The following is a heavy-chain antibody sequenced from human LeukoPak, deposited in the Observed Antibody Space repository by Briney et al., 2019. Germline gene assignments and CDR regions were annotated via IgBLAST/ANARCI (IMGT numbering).Heavy chain of an antibody. CDR3: ARTLENYYYYGMDV. D-gene: IGHD3-3*01. J-gene: IGHJ6*02. CDR2: ISSSGSTI. V-gene: IGHV3-11*01. Sequence: GGSLRLSCAASGFTFSDYYMSWIRQAPGKGLKWVSYISSSGSTIYYADSVKGRFTISRDNAKNSLYLQMNSLRAEDTAVYYCARTLENYYYYGMDVWGQGTTVTVSS. CDR1: GFTFSDYY.